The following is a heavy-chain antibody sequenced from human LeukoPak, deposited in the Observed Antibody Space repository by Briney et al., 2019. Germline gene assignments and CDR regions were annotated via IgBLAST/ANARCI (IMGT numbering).Heavy chain of an antibody. CDR2: IYYSGST. Sequence: SETLSLTCTVCGGSISSSSYYWGWIRQPPGKGLEWIGGIYYSGSTYYNPSLKSRVTISVDTSKNQFSLKLSSVTAADTAVYYCASSSYGDYPYWGQGTLVTVSS. CDR1: GGSISSSSYY. V-gene: IGHV4-39*01. CDR3: ASSSYGDYPY. D-gene: IGHD4-17*01. J-gene: IGHJ4*02.